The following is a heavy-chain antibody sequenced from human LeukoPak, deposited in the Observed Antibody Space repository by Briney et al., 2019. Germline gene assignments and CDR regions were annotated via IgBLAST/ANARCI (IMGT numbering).Heavy chain of an antibody. V-gene: IGHV3-7*01. CDR2: IKQDGSEK. D-gene: IGHD5-18*01. Sequence: PGGSLRLSCAASGFTLSSYWMSWVRQAPGKGLEWVANIKQDGSEKYYVDSVKGRFTISRDNAKNSLYLQMNSLRAEDTAVYYCARSRYRQAKYYFDYWGQGTLVTVSS. J-gene: IGHJ4*02. CDR3: ARSRYRQAKYYFDY. CDR1: GFTLSSYW.